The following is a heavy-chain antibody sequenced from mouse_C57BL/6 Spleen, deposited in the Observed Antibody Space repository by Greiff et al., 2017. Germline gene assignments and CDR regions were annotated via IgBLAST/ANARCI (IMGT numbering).Heavy chain of an antibody. CDR2: ILPGSGST. Sequence: VHLVESGAELMKPGASVKLSCKATGYTFTGYLIEWVKQRPGHGLEWIGEILPGSGSTNYNDKFKGKATFTADTSSNTAYMQLSSLPTGDSALYYCARSGTSIHVWGTGTTVTVSA. D-gene: IGHD1-1*01. CDR3: ARSGTSIHV. CDR1: GYTFTGYL. V-gene: IGHV1-9*01. J-gene: IGHJ1*03.